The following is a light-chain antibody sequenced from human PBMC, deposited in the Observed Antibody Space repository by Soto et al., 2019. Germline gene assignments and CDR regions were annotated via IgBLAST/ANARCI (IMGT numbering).Light chain of an antibody. Sequence: IVMTQSPGTLSLSPGERATLSCRASQSVSSGYLAWYQQKPGQAPRLLIYGASNRATGIPARFSGSGSGTDFTLTISRLEPDDFAVYYCQQYGSSPPITFGQGTRLEI. V-gene: IGKV3-20*01. CDR1: QSVSSGY. CDR2: GAS. CDR3: QQYGSSPPIT. J-gene: IGKJ5*01.